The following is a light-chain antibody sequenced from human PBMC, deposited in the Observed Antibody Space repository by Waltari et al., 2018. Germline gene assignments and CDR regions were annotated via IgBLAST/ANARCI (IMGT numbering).Light chain of an antibody. CDR2: STD. CDR1: MSNVGGGG. V-gene: IGLV1-44*01. Sequence: QSLLTQAPSASGTPGQRVTVSCSGSMSNVGGGGVDWYQQVPGEAPKVLIYSTDARPSGVPDRFSGSKSGTSASLAIRGLRSEDEGDYYCASWDSGLKAYVFGTGTKVTAL. J-gene: IGLJ1*01. CDR3: ASWDSGLKAYV.